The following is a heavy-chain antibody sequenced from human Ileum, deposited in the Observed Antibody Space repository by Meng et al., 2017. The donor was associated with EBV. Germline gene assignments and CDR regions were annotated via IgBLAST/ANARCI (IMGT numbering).Heavy chain of an antibody. D-gene: IGHD1-26*01. V-gene: IGHV4-61*01. Sequence: QVPLQEVGPGLVKPSETLSLTWTVSGGSVSSAHSFWTWIRQPPGKGLEWIGYMSYSGSTNYSPPLESRVTISVDTSKNQFSLKLSSVTAADTAVYYCAGDPHSGSPHWGQGTLVTVSS. CDR2: MSYSGST. CDR3: AGDPHSGSPH. J-gene: IGHJ4*02. CDR1: GGSVSSAHSF.